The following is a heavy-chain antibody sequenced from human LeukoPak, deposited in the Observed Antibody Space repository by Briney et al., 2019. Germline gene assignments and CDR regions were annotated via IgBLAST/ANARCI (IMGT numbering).Heavy chain of an antibody. CDR2: ISAYNGNT. D-gene: IGHD1-26*01. J-gene: IGHJ4*02. CDR1: GYTFTSYG. Sequence: ASVKVSCKASGYTFTSYGISWVRQAPGQGLEWMGWISAYNGNTNYAQKLQGRVTMTTDTSTSTAYMELRSLRSDDTAVYYCAGSIVGATSPDYWGQGTLVTVSS. V-gene: IGHV1-18*01. CDR3: AGSIVGATSPDY.